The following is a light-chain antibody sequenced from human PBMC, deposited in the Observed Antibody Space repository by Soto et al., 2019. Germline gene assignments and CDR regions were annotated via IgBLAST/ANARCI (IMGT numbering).Light chain of an antibody. CDR1: QSISIY. CDR2: AAS. CDR3: QQSFSTPWT. V-gene: IGKV1-39*01. J-gene: IGKJ1*01. Sequence: DIQMTQSPSSLSASVGDRVTIACRASQSISIYLNWYQQKPGKAPKLLIYAASSLQSGVPSRFSGRGSGTDFTLTISSPQPEDFATYYCQQSFSTPWTFGQGTRVEIK.